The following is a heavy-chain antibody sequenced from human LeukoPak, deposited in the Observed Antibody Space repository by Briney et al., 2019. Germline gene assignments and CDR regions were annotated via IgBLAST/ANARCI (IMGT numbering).Heavy chain of an antibody. CDR2: ISSNSSYI. D-gene: IGHD2-2*01. CDR1: GFTFSSYS. V-gene: IGHV3-21*01. Sequence: GGSLRLSCAASGFTFSSYSMNWVRQAPAKGLEGVSSISSNSSYIYYADSVRDRFTISRDNAKNSLYLQMNSLRAEDTAVYYCARGGRGYCSSTSCYAHRLPFDPWGQGTLVTVSS. CDR3: ARGGRGYCSSTSCYAHRLPFDP. J-gene: IGHJ5*02.